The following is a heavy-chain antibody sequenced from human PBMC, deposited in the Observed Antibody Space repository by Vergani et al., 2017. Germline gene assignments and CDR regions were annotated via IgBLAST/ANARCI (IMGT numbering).Heavy chain of an antibody. CDR1: GGSISSGGYS. CDR2: IYHSGST. V-gene: IGHV4-30-2*01. J-gene: IGHJ4*02. D-gene: IGHD3-22*01. Sequence: QLQLQESGSGLVKPSQTLSLTCAVSGGSISSGGYSWSWIRQPPGKGLEWIGYIYHSGSTYHIPSLKSRVTISVDRSKNQFSLKLSSVTAADTAMYYCARAPYGYYYFDYWGQGTLVTVSS. CDR3: ARAPYGYYYFDY.